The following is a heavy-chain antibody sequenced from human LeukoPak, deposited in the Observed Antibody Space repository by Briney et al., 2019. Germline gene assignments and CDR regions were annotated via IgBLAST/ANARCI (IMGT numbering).Heavy chain of an antibody. CDR1: GYTFTSYG. CDR2: ISAYNGNT. CDR3: ARGQRYSYGLYWFDP. D-gene: IGHD5-18*01. J-gene: IGHJ5*02. V-gene: IGHV1-18*01. Sequence: GASVKVSCKPSGYTFTSYGISRVRQAPGQGREGMGWISAYNGNTNYAQKLQGRVTMTTDTSTSPAYMELRTLRSDDPGECYCARGQRYSYGLYWFDPWGQGTLVTVSS.